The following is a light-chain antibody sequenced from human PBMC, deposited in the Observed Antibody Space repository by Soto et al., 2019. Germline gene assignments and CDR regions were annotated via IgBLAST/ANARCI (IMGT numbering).Light chain of an antibody. CDR1: QSVSSY. Sequence: EIVLTQSPATLSLSPGERATLSCRASQSVSSYLAWYQQRPGQAPRLLIYDASNRATGIPDRFSGSGSGTDFTLTISSLEPEDFAVYYCQQRSNWPTFGGGTKVEIK. CDR3: QQRSNWPT. CDR2: DAS. J-gene: IGKJ4*01. V-gene: IGKV3-11*01.